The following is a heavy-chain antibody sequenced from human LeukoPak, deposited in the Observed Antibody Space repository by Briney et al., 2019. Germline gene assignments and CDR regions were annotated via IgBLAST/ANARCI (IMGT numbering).Heavy chain of an antibody. CDR2: IYHSGST. CDR3: ARSAIGFRQDY. D-gene: IGHD2-21*01. J-gene: IGHJ4*02. V-gene: IGHV4-38-2*01. CDR1: GYSISSGYY. Sequence: SETLSLTCAVSGYSISSGYYWGWIRQPPGKGLEWIGSIYHSGSTYYNPSLKSRVTVSVDTSKNQFSLKLSSVTAADTAVYYCARSAIGFRQDYWGQGTLVTVSS.